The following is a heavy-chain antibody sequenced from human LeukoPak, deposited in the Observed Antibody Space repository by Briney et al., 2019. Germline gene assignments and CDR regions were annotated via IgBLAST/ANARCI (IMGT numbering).Heavy chain of an antibody. D-gene: IGHD3-9*01. CDR3: VIVRGYFDSSGSDY. J-gene: IGHJ4*02. V-gene: IGHV3-21*01. CDR1: GFTFSSYS. Sequence: GGSLRLSCATSGFTFSSYSMNWVRQAPGKGLEWVSSISFSSSYIYYAGSVKGRFTISRDNSKNTVYLQMSSLRAEDTAVYYCVIVRGYFDSSGSDYWGQGTLVTVSS. CDR2: ISFSSSYI.